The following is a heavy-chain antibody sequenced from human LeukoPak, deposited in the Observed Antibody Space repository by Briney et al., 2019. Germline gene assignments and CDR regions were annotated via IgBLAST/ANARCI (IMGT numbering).Heavy chain of an antibody. CDR3: ARVLGGVVPAARGYMDV. CDR1: GFTFSSYS. Sequence: GGSLRLSCAASGFTFSSYSMNWVRQAPGKGLEWVSYISSSSTIYYADSVKGRFTISRDNAKNSLYLQMNSLRAEDTAVYYCARVLGGVVPAARGYMDVWGEGTTVTVSS. V-gene: IGHV3-48*04. J-gene: IGHJ6*03. CDR2: ISSSSTI. D-gene: IGHD2-2*01.